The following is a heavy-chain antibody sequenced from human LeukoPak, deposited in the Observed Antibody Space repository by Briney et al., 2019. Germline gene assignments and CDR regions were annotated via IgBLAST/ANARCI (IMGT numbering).Heavy chain of an antibody. V-gene: IGHV3-11*06. J-gene: IGHJ4*02. Sequence: RPGWSLRLSGSSSGFTFLHYYMSWIRQAPRNGLDGDSLLCNSYYYTNYADSVKGRFTISRDNAKNSLYLQMNSLRAEDTAVYYCARVRGQWLAYNDYWGQGTLVTVSS. CDR3: ARVRGQWLAYNDY. CDR1: GFTFLHYY. CDR2: LCNSYYYT. D-gene: IGHD6-19*01.